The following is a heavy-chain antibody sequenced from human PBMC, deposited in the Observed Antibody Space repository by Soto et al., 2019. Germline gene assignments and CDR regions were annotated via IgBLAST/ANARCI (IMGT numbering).Heavy chain of an antibody. V-gene: IGHV3-21*01. D-gene: IGHD6-13*01. Sequence: LRLSCAASGFTFRSFTMNWVRQAPGKGLEWVSTISSNSAYIYYTDALRGRFTISRDNAKNSLHLQMNSLRAEDTAVYYCTRDASRDSSARGWFDPWCAGTLVTVSS. J-gene: IGHJ5*02. CDR2: ISSNSAYI. CDR3: TRDASRDSSARGWFDP. CDR1: GFTFRSFT.